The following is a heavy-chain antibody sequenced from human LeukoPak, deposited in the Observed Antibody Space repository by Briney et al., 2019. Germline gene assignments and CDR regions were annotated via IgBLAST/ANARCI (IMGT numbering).Heavy chain of an antibody. D-gene: IGHD5-18*01. CDR2: IYTSGST. Sequence: SETLSLTCTVSGGSISRSSYYWSWIRQPAGKGLEWIGRIYTSGSTNYNPSLKSRVTMSVDTSKNQFSLKLSSVTAADTAVYYCARDIGYSYGHFDYWGQGTLVTVSS. J-gene: IGHJ4*02. V-gene: IGHV4-61*02. CDR3: ARDIGYSYGHFDY. CDR1: GGSISRSSYY.